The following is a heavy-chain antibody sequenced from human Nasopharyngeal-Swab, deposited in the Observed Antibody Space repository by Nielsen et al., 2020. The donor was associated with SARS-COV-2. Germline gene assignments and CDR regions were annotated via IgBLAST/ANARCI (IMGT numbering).Heavy chain of an antibody. D-gene: IGHD6-19*01. CDR1: GFAFSNYW. CDR3: ARGRIAVAAVDP. Sequence: GESLKISCAASGFAFSNYWMHWVRQAPGKGLVWVSRITPDGCGTMYADSVKGRFIISKDNAKNTLNLQMNSLRAEDTALYYCARGRIAVAAVDPWGQGILVTVSS. J-gene: IGHJ5*02. CDR2: ITPDGCGT. V-gene: IGHV3-74*03.